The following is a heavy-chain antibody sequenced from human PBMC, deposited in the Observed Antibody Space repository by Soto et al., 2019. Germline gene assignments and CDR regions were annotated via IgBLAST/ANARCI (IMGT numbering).Heavy chain of an antibody. Sequence: PGGSLRLSGAASGFTFSSYSINCVHQGPGKGLKWVSYISSSSSTIYYADSVKGRFTISRDNVKNSLYLQMNSLRDEDTAVYYCARDRLVVVPAAIPQNYYYYYYGMDVWGQGTTVTVSS. D-gene: IGHD2-2*01. CDR2: ISSSSSTI. CDR3: ARDRLVVVPAAIPQNYYYYYYGMDV. CDR1: GFTFSSYS. J-gene: IGHJ6*02. V-gene: IGHV3-48*02.